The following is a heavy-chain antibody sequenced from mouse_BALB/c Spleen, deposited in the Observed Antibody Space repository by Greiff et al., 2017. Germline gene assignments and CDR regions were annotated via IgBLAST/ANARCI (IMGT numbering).Heavy chain of an antibody. Sequence: EVKLVESGGGLVKPGGSLKLSCAASGFAFSSYDMSWVRQTPEKRLEWVAYISSGGGSTYYPDTVKGRFTISRDNAKNTLYLQMSSLKSEDTAMYYCARRESMDYWGQGTSVTVSS. CDR2: ISSGGGST. CDR1: GFAFSSYD. V-gene: IGHV5-12-1*01. CDR3: ARRESMDY. J-gene: IGHJ4*01.